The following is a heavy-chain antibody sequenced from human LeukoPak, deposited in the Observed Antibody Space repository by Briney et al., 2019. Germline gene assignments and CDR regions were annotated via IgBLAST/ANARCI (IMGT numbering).Heavy chain of an antibody. V-gene: IGHV3-11*01. Sequence: GGSLRLSCAASGFTFSDYYMSWIRQAPGKGLEWVSYISSSGSTIYYADSVKGRFTISRDNSKNTLYLQMNSLRAEDTAVYYCAKDPLSSTVVTPALAFDIWGQGTMVTVSS. D-gene: IGHD4-23*01. J-gene: IGHJ3*02. CDR2: ISSSGSTI. CDR1: GFTFSDYY. CDR3: AKDPLSSTVVTPALAFDI.